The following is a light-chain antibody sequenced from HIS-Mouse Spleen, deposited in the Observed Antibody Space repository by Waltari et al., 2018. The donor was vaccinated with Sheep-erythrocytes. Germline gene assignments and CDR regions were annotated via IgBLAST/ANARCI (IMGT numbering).Light chain of an antibody. CDR2: DVS. CDR3: CSYAGSYTFWV. V-gene: IGLV2-11*01. Sequence: QSALTQPRPVSGSPGQSVTISCTGTSSDVGGYNYVSWYHQHPGKAPKLMIYDVSKRPSGVPDRFSGSKSGNTASLTISGLQAEDEADYYCCSYAGSYTFWVFGGGTKLTVL. CDR1: SSDVGGYNY. J-gene: IGLJ3*02.